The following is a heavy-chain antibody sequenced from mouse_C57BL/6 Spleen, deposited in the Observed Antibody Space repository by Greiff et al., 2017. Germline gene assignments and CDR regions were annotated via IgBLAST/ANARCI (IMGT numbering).Heavy chain of an antibody. CDR3: TTGGYYGSSGDYFDY. CDR1: GFNIKDDY. Sequence: EVHLVESGAELVRPGASVKLSCTASGFNIKDDYMHWVKQRPEQGLEWIGWIDPENGDTEYASKFQGKATITADTSSNTAYLQLSSLTSEDTAVYYCTTGGYYGSSGDYFDYWGQGTTLTGSS. J-gene: IGHJ2*01. V-gene: IGHV14-4*01. CDR2: IDPENGDT. D-gene: IGHD1-1*01.